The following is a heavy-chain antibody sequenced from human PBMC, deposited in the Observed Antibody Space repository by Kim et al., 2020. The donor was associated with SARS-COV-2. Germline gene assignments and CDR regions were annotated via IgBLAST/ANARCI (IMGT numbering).Heavy chain of an antibody. J-gene: IGHJ3*02. V-gene: IGHV1-46*01. Sequence: SAQKFPGRVTMTRGTATTTVSMELSSLRSGDTAVYYCAREVGPGEHAFDIWGQGTMVTVSS. D-gene: IGHD3-10*01. CDR3: AREVGPGEHAFDI.